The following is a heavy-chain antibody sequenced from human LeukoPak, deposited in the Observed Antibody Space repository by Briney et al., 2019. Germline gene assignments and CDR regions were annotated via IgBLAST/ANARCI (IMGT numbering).Heavy chain of an antibody. D-gene: IGHD6-13*01. CDR3: ASAAGAFDF. J-gene: IGHJ3*01. V-gene: IGHV3-23*01. CDR1: GFTFSSYA. CDR2: ISGSGGST. Sequence: GGSLRLSWAASGFTFSSYAMSWVRQAPGKGLEWVSAISGSGGSTYYADSVKGRFTISRDNSKNTLWLQMNSLRADDTALYYCASAAGAFDFWGQGTMVTVSS.